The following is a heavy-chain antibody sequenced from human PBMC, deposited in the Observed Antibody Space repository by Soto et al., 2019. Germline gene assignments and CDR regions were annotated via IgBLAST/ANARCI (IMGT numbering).Heavy chain of an antibody. CDR2: ISYDGSNK. Sequence: GGSLRLSCAASGFTFSSYAMHWVRQAPGKGLEWVAVISYDGSNKYYADSVKGRFTISRDNSKNTLYLQMNSLRAEDTAVYYCAREAAAPGGYYYYYYGMDVWGQGTTVTVSS. D-gene: IGHD6-13*01. CDR3: AREAAAPGGYYYYYYGMDV. J-gene: IGHJ6*02. V-gene: IGHV3-30-3*01. CDR1: GFTFSSYA.